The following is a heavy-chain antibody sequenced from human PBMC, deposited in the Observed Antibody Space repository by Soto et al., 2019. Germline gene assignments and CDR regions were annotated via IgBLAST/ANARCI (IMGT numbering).Heavy chain of an antibody. CDR3: ARQGIARKYYYYMDV. Sequence: SETLSLTCTVSGGSISSSSYYWGWIRQPPGKGLEWIGSIYYSGSTYYNPSLKSRVTISVDTSKNQFSLKLSSVTAADTAVYYCARQGIARKYYYYMDVWGKWTTVTVSS. V-gene: IGHV4-39*01. CDR1: GGSISSSSYY. CDR2: IYYSGST. J-gene: IGHJ6*03. D-gene: IGHD6-13*01.